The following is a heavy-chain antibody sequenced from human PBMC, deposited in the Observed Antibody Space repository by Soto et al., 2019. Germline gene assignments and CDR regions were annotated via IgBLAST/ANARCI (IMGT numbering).Heavy chain of an antibody. CDR2: FYNSGSV. V-gene: IGHV4-31*03. CDR3: AGGAVTNLYYYYYGMDV. Sequence: PSETLSLTCTVSGGSISSGGYYWSWIRKHPGKGLEWVVYFYNSGSVFYNPSLKSRVTISVDTSKNQFSLKLISVTAADTAVYYCAGGAVTNLYYYYYGMDVWGQGATVTVSS. CDR1: GGSISSGGYY. J-gene: IGHJ6*02. D-gene: IGHD4-4*01.